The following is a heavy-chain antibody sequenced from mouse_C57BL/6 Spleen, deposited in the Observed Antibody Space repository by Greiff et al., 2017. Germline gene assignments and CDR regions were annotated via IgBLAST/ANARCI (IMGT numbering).Heavy chain of an antibody. Sequence: EVKLVESGGGLVKPGGSLKLSCAASGFTFSDYGMHWVRQAPEKGLEWVAYISSGSSTIYYADTVKGRFTISRDNAKNTLFLQMTSLRSEDTAMYYCARITTGTYYAMDYWGQGTSVTVSS. V-gene: IGHV5-17*01. CDR3: ARITTGTYYAMDY. J-gene: IGHJ4*01. CDR1: GFTFSDYG. D-gene: IGHD1-1*01. CDR2: ISSGSSTI.